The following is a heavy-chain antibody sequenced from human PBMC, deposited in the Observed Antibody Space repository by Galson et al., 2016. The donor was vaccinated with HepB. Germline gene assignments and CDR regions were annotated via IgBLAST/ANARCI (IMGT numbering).Heavy chain of an antibody. D-gene: IGHD3-22*01. CDR1: GGSFSSYG. CDR2: ILPIFTTS. CDR3: VTYHYDTTGYTSTRFGFEY. J-gene: IGHJ4*02. V-gene: IGHV1-69*05. Sequence: SVKVSCKASGGSFSSYGISWVRQAPGQGLEWMGGILPIFTTSNYAQKFQGRVNVPTDESTNTAYLELSSLRSDDTAVYYCVTYHYDTTGYTSTRFGFEYWGQGTLVTVSS.